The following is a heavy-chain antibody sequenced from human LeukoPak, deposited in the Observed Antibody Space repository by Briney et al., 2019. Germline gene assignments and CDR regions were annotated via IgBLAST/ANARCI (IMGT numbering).Heavy chain of an antibody. CDR2: IYYSGST. J-gene: IGHJ4*02. Sequence: SETLSLTCTVSGGSISSYYWHRIRQPPGKGLEWIGYIYYSGSTNSNPSLKSRVTISVDTSKNQFSLKLSSVTAADTAVYHCARDRGDYNFDYWGQGTLVTVSS. CDR1: GGSISSYY. V-gene: IGHV4-59*01. CDR3: ARDRGDYNFDY. D-gene: IGHD4-17*01.